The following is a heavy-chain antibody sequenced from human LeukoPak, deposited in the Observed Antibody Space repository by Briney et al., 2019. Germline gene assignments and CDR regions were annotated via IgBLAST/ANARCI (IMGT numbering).Heavy chain of an antibody. CDR2: MNPKSGDT. CDR3: ARAITMVRGVNNYYYYYMDV. V-gene: IGHV1-8*03. D-gene: IGHD3-10*01. J-gene: IGHJ6*03. CDR1: GYSFTNYD. Sequence: GASVKVSCKASGYSFTNYDINWVRQATGQGLEWMGWMNPKSGDTGYSQKFQGRVFITRDTSINTAYMELSSLGSDDTAVYYCARAITMVRGVNNYYYYYMDVWGKGTTVTISS.